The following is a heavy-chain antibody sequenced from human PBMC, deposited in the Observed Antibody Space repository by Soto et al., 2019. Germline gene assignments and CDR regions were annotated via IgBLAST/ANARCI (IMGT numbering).Heavy chain of an antibody. D-gene: IGHD3-10*01. CDR2: ISPMFGAA. V-gene: IGHV1-69*19. J-gene: IGHJ4*02. Sequence: QVQLVQSGAEMMKPGSSVKVSCQSSGGTFNTYAMNWVRQAPGQGPEWMGDISPMFGAANYAPKLQGRVTITAHESTGTSYMQLSSLTSEDTALYFCAREVQVHTPAFVYWGQGTLVTVSS. CDR3: AREVQVHTPAFVY. CDR1: GGTFNTYA.